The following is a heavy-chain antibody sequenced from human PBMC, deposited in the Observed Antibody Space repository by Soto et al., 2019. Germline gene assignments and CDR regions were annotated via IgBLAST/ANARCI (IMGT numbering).Heavy chain of an antibody. J-gene: IGHJ4*02. CDR1: GFTFITYW. V-gene: IGHV3-7*03. CDR2: IKQEGSEK. Sequence: EVQLVESGGGLVQPGGPLRLSGEALGFTFITYWMSWARQAPGNGRKWVANIKQEGSEKYYVDSVRGRFTISRDNAKNSLYLQMNSLRAEDTAVYYCARVRRRDSAQDYWGQGTLVTVSS. CDR3: ARVRRRDSAQDY. D-gene: IGHD3-10*01.